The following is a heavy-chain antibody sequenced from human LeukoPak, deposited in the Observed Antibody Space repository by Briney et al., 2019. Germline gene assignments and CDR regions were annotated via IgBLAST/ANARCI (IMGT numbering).Heavy chain of an antibody. CDR1: AFPFSSYA. CDR3: AKGGGLFDP. CDR2: ISYDGSNK. Sequence: GGSLRLSCAASAFPFSSYAMHWVRQPPGKGLDWVAHISYDGSNKYYADSVKGRFTISRDNSKNTLYLEMNSLRAEDTALYYCAKGGGLFDPWGQGTLVTVSS. J-gene: IGHJ5*02. D-gene: IGHD3-16*01. V-gene: IGHV3-30-3*01.